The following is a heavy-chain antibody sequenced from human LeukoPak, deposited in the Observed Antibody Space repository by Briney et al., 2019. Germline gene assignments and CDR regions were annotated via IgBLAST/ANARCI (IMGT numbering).Heavy chain of an antibody. V-gene: IGHV4-39*07. CDR2: IYHSGST. CDR3: ARGDVNYDSSGYNFDY. Sequence: SETLSLTCTVSGGSISSSSYYWGWIRQPPGKGLEWIGSIYHSGSTYYNPSLKSRVTISVDTSKNQFSLKLSSVTAADTAVYYCARGDVNYDSSGYNFDYWGQGTLVTVSS. D-gene: IGHD3-22*01. CDR1: GGSISSSSYY. J-gene: IGHJ4*02.